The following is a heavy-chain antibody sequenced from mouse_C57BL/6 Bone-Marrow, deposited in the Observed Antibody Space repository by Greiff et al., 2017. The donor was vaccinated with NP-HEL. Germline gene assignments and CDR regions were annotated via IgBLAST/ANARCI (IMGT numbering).Heavy chain of an antibody. Sequence: EVQLQESGPGLVKPSQSLSLTCSVTGYSITSGYYWNWIRQFPGNKLEWMGYISYDGSNNYNPSLKNRISITRDTSKNQFFLKLNSVTTEDTATYYCARSRIYYDYDPDYWGQGTTLTVSS. J-gene: IGHJ2*01. D-gene: IGHD2-4*01. V-gene: IGHV3-6*01. CDR1: GYSITSGYY. CDR2: ISYDGSN. CDR3: ARSRIYYDYDPDY.